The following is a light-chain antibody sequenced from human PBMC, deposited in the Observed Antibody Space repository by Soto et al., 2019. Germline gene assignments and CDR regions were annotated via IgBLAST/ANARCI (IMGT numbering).Light chain of an antibody. V-gene: IGKV3-20*01. CDR3: QQYNNWPPIT. CDR1: QSMTSSL. Sequence: ETVFNQPPGIFSLTKREAGSLRVVAIQSMTSSLLAWYQQKPGQDPRLLIYGASSRATGIPDRFSGTGSETDFTLTISSLQSEEYAVYYCQQYNNWPPITFGQGTRLEIK. CDR2: GAS. J-gene: IGKJ5*01.